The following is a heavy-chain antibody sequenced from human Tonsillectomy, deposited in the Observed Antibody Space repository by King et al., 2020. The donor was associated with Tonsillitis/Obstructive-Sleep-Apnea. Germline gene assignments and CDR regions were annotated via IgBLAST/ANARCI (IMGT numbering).Heavy chain of an antibody. CDR3: AKGGTVTPPFEFDP. D-gene: IGHD4-11*01. CDR2: MNPNSGAT. Sequence: QLVQSGAEVKKPGASVKVSCKASGYTFTGYYMHWVRRAPGQELEWMGWMNPNSGATNYAQKFQGRVTMTRDTSISTAYMELRRLRSDDTAVYYCAKGGTVTPPFEFDPWGQGTLVTVSS. V-gene: IGHV1-2*02. J-gene: IGHJ5*02. CDR1: GYTFTGYY.